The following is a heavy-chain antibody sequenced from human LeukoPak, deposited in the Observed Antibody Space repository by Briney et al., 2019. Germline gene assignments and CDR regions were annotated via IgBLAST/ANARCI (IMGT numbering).Heavy chain of an antibody. CDR2: IYLGDSDT. CDR1: GYSFTSYW. V-gene: IGHV5-51*01. CDR3: AIRLAAAGISAFDI. Sequence: GESLKISWKGSGYSFTSYWFGWVRQLPGKGREWMGIIYLGDSDTRYSPSFQGQVTISADKSISTAYLQWSSLKASDTAMYYCAIRLAAAGISAFDIWGQGTMVTVSS. J-gene: IGHJ3*02. D-gene: IGHD6-13*01.